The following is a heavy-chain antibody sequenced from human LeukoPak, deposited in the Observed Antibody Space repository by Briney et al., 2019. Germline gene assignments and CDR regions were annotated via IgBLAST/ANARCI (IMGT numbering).Heavy chain of an antibody. Sequence: PGGSLRLSCAASGFTFSSYDMHWVRQAPGKGLEWVSLISAAGDNDYPTFDTGPFTISRENAKNYLYLQLYSLRAGDTAEYYCARVGRYYGMDVWGQGTTVTVSS. J-gene: IGHJ6*02. CDR2: ISAAGDN. V-gene: IGHV3-13*04. CDR3: ARVGRYYGMDV. CDR1: GFTFSSYD.